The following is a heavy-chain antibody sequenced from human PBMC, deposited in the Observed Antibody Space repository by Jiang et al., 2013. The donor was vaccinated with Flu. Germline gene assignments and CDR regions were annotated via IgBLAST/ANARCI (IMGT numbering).Heavy chain of an antibody. D-gene: IGHD1-26*01. V-gene: IGHV6-1*01. CDR1: GDSVSSNSAA. CDR3: VRDRGSYGGDFDY. Sequence: QTLSLTCAISGDSVSSNSAAWSWIRQSPSRGLEWLGRTYYRSRWYNDYAVSVKSRITINPDTSKNQFSLQLNSVTPEDTAVYYCVRDRGSYGGDFDYWGQGTLVTVSS. CDR2: TYYRSRWYN. J-gene: IGHJ4*02.